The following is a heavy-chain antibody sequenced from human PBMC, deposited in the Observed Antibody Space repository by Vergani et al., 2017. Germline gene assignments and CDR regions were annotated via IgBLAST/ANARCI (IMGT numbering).Heavy chain of an antibody. CDR2: ISYDGSNK. V-gene: IGHV3-30-3*01. CDR1: GFTFSSYA. Sequence: QVQLVESGGGVVQPGRSLRLSCAASGFTFSSYAMHWVRQAPGKGLEWVAVISYDGSNKYYADSVKGRFTISRDNSKNTLYLQMNSLRAEDTAVYYCARARVKSGTYNWFDHWGQGTLVTVSS. J-gene: IGHJ5*02. CDR3: ARARVKSGTYNWFDH. D-gene: IGHD1-14*01.